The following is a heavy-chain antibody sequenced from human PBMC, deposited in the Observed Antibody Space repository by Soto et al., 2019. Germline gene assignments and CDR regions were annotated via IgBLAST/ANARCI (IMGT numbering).Heavy chain of an antibody. J-gene: IGHJ4*02. CDR3: ARGSLYGSGSYHFGDY. Sequence: QVQLQESGPGLVKPSGTLSLTCAVSGGSISSSNWWSWVRQPPGKGLEWIGEIYHSGSTNYNPSLKSRFTISVDKSKNQFSLKLSSVTAADTAVYYCARGSLYGSGSYHFGDYWGQGTLVTVSS. V-gene: IGHV4-4*02. CDR2: IYHSGST. D-gene: IGHD3-10*01. CDR1: GGSISSSNW.